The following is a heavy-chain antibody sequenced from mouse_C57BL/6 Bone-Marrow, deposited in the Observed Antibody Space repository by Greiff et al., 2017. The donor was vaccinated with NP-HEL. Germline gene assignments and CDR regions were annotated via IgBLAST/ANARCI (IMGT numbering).Heavy chain of an antibody. Sequence: EVQLQQSGPELVKPGASVKISCKASGYTFTDYYMNWVKQSHGKSLEWIGDINPNNGGTSYNQKFKGKATLTVDKSSSTAYMELRSLTSEDSAVYYCARDGENSNLDYWGQGTTLTVSS. J-gene: IGHJ2*01. CDR1: GYTFTDYY. D-gene: IGHD2-5*01. CDR3: ARDGENSNLDY. V-gene: IGHV1-26*01. CDR2: INPNNGGT.